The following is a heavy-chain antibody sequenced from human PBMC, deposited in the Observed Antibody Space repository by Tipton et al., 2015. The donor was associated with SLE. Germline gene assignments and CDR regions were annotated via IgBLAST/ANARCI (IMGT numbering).Heavy chain of an antibody. CDR2: INTNTGNP. J-gene: IGHJ4*02. CDR3: ARDQDLWYFDY. V-gene: IGHV7-4-1*02. Sequence: QLVQSGAEVKKPGASVKVSCKASGYTFTSYGISWVRQAPGQGLEWMGWINTNTGNPTYAQGFTGRFVFSLDTSVSTAYLQISSLKAEDTAVYYCARDQDLWYFDYWGQGTLVTVSS. D-gene: IGHD3-16*01. CDR1: GYTFTSYG.